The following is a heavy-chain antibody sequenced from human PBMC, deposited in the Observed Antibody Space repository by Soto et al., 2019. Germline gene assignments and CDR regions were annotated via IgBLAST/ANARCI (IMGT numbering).Heavy chain of an antibody. D-gene: IGHD6-19*01. V-gene: IGHV3-73*02. J-gene: IGHJ4*02. Sequence: EVQLVQSGGGLVQPGGSLKLSCAASGFTFSGSAMHWVRQASGKGLEWVGRIRSKINNYATAYAASVRGRFTISRDDSKNTAYLQMNSLKPEDTAVYYCATLRAVADNNDYWGQGPRVTVSS. CDR3: ATLRAVADNNDY. CDR2: IRSKINNYAT. CDR1: GFTFSGSA.